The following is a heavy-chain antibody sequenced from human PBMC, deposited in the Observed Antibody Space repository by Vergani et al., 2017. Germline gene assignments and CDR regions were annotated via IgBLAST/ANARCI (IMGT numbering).Heavy chain of an antibody. CDR2: ISYDGSNN. CDR3: ARDSWSNAFDI. J-gene: IGHJ3*02. CDR1: GFTFSSYA. V-gene: IGHV3-30-3*01. D-gene: IGHD2-15*01. Sequence: QVQLVESGGGVVQPGRSLRLSCAASGFTFSSYAMHWARQAPGKGLEWVAVISYDGSNNYYADSVKGRFTISRDNSKNTLYLQMNSLRAEDTAVYYCARDSWSNAFDIWGQGTMVTVSS.